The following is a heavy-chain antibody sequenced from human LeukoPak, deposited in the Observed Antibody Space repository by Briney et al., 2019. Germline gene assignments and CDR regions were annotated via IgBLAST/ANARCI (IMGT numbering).Heavy chain of an antibody. CDR1: GFTFSSYA. V-gene: IGHV3-23*01. D-gene: IGHD2-2*01. Sequence: GGSLRLSCAASGFTFSSYAMSWVRQAPGKGLEWVSAISGSGGSTYYADSVKGRFTISRDNSKNTLYLQMNSLRAEDAAVYYCARWDQPYLFDPWGQGTLVTVSS. CDR2: ISGSGGST. J-gene: IGHJ5*02. CDR3: ARWDQPYLFDP.